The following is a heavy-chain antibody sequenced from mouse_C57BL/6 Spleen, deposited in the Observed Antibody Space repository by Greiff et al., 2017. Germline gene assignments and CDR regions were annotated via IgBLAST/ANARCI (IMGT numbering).Heavy chain of an antibody. CDR1: GFTFSDYY. D-gene: IGHD4-1*01. V-gene: IGHV5-16*01. J-gene: IGHJ4*01. CDR3: ARVLGGAMDY. Sequence: EVQLVESEGGLVQPGSSMKLSCTASGFTFSDYYMAWVRQVPEKGLEWVANINYDGSSTYYLDSLKSRFIISRDNAKNILYLQMSSLKSEDTATYYCARVLGGAMDYWGQGTSVTVSS. CDR2: INYDGSST.